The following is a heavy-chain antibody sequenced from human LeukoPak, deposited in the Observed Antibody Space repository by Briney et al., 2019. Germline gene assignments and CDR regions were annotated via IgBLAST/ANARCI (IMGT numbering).Heavy chain of an antibody. CDR2: IRNDGSNK. D-gene: IGHD3-22*01. V-gene: IGHV3-30*02. CDR1: GFTFSSYG. CDR3: AKDPGAGYYDSSGYGPLDY. J-gene: IGHJ4*02. Sequence: GGSLRLSCAASGFTFSSYGMHWVRQAPGKGLEWAAFIRNDGSNKDYADSVKGPFTLSRDNSKNTLYLKMNSLRAEDTAVYYCAKDPGAGYYDSSGYGPLDYWGQGTLVTVSS.